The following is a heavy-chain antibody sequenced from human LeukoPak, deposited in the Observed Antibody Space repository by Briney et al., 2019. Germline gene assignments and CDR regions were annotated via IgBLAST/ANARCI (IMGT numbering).Heavy chain of an antibody. CDR3: ARRDGASVTYSNFDY. Sequence: GESLKISCKGSGYSFTSYGIGWVRQMPGKGLEWMGIIYPGDSNTRYSPSFQGQATISADKSISTAYLQRSSLKASDTAMYYCARRDGASVTYSNFDYWGQGTLVTVSS. D-gene: IGHD2-21*01. CDR2: IYPGDSNT. V-gene: IGHV5-51*01. CDR1: GYSFTSYG. J-gene: IGHJ4*02.